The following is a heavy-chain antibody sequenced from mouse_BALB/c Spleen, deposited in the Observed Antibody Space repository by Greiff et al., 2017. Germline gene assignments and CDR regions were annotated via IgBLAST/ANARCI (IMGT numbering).Heavy chain of an antibody. CDR3: APMITTSSRYFDV. CDR1: GYSFTSYW. J-gene: IGHJ1*01. D-gene: IGHD2-4*01. CDR2: IDPSDSET. V-gene: IGHV1-74*01. Sequence: QVHVKQSGPQLVRPGASVKISCKASGYSFTSYWMHWVKQRPGQGLEWIGMIDPSDSETRLNQKFKDKATLTVDKSSSTAYMQLSSPTSEDSAVYYCAPMITTSSRYFDVWGAGTTVTVSS.